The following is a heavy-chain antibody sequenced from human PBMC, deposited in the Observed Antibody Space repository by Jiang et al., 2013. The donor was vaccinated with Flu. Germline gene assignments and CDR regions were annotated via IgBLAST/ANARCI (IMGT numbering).Heavy chain of an antibody. V-gene: IGHV1-2*02. D-gene: IGHD3-22*01. CDR2: INPNSGGT. CDR1: GYTFTGYY. CDR3: ARDYYDSSPYYFDY. J-gene: IGHJ4*02. Sequence: VQLLESGAEVKKPGASVKVSCKASGYTFTGYYMHWVRQAPGQGLEWMGWINPNSGGTNYAQKFQGRVTMTRDTSISTAYMELSRLRSDDTAVYYCARDYYDSSPYYFDYWGQGTLVTVSS.